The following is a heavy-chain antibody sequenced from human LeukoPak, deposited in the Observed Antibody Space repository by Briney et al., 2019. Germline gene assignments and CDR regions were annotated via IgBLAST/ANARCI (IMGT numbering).Heavy chain of an antibody. CDR2: IYSSGNT. D-gene: IGHD3-22*01. CDR1: GVSVRSESYY. V-gene: IGHV4-61*02. CDR3: AGAADYYDSSGYFFDS. Sequence: SQTLSLTCSVSGVSVRSESYYWSWIRPPAGEGLQWIGRIYSSGNTYYNPSLNSRVTISVDSSKNQFSLRLSSVTAADTAVYYCAGAADYYDSSGYFFDSWGQGTLVTVSS. J-gene: IGHJ4*02.